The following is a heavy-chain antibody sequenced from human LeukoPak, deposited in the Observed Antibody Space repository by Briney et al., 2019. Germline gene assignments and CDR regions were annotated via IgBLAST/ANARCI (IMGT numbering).Heavy chain of an antibody. D-gene: IGHD2-15*01. CDR2: IKWNGANI. V-gene: IGHV3-20*04. CDR1: GFTFGDYG. CDR3: ARGYCSGNTCYFFDY. Sequence: GGSLRLSCAASGFTFGDYGMSWVRQGPGKGLEWVSGIKWNGANISYADSVRGRFTIFRDEAKNSLYLQMNSLRAEDTAFYYCARGYCSGNTCYFFDYWGQGTLVTVSS. J-gene: IGHJ4*02.